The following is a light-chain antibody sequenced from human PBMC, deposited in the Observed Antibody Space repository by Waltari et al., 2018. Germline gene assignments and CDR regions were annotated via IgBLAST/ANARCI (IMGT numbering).Light chain of an antibody. V-gene: IGLV2-23*01. CDR2: EAN. J-gene: IGLJ2*01. Sequence: QSALTQPASVSGSPGQSITIPRTGTRGNIGAHDFVSWFQQHPGPAPKLIISEANKRPSGVSYRFSGSKSGNTASLTISGLQTEDEADYYCCSYAGESRVVFGGGTKLTVL. CDR3: CSYAGESRVV. CDR1: RGNIGAHDF.